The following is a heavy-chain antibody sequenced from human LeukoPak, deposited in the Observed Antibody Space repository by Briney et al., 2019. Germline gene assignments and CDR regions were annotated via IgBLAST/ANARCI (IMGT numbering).Heavy chain of an antibody. V-gene: IGHV4-39*01. D-gene: IGHD5-12*01. Sequence: PSETLSLTCTVSGDSISSINYHWGWIRQPPGKGLEWMGSIYYTGTTYYNPSLKSRATISVDTSKNQFSLKVSSVTAADTAVYSCARLASGNAFDVWGQGTMVTVSS. CDR2: IYYTGTT. CDR3: ARLASGNAFDV. J-gene: IGHJ3*01. CDR1: GDSISSINYH.